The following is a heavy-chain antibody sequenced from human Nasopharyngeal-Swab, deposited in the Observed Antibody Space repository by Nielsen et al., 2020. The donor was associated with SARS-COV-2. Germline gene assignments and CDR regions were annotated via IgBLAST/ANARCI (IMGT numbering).Heavy chain of an antibody. CDR3: ARLSGWYLSLAFDY. CDR2: ISSSSTI. D-gene: IGHD6-19*01. V-gene: IGHV3-48*02. Sequence: GSLRLSCAASGFTFSSYSMNWVRQAPGKGLEWVSYISSSSTIYYADSVKGRFTISRDNAKNSLYLQMNSLRDEDTAVYYCARLSGWYLSLAFDYWGQGTLVTVSS. CDR1: GFTFSSYS. J-gene: IGHJ4*02.